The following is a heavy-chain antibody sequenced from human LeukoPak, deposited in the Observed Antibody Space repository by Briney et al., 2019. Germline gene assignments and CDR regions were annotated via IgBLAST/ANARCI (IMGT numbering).Heavy chain of an antibody. CDR3: ARRAAGSWDY. Sequence: SETLSLTCAVYGGSFSGYYWSWIRQPPGKGLEWIGEINHSGSTNYIPSLKSRVTISVDTSKNQFSLKLSSVTAADTAVYYCARRAAGSWDYWGQGTLVTVSS. J-gene: IGHJ4*02. CDR2: INHSGST. D-gene: IGHD6-13*01. CDR1: GGSFSGYY. V-gene: IGHV4-34*01.